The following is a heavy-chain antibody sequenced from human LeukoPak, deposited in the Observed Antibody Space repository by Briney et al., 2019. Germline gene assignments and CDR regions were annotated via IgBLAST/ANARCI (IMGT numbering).Heavy chain of an antibody. V-gene: IGHV4-34*01. D-gene: IGHD3-10*01. Sequence: SETLTLTCAVYVGSFSGYYWSWIRQPPGKGLEWIGEINHSGSTNYNPSLKSRVTISVDTSKNQFSLKLSSVTAADTAVYYCARAPYGSGSYHYWGQGTLVTVSS. CDR3: ARAPYGSGSYHY. CDR2: INHSGST. J-gene: IGHJ4*02. CDR1: VGSFSGYY.